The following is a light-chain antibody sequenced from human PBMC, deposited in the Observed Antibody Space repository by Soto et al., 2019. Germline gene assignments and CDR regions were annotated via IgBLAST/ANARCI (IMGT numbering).Light chain of an antibody. CDR1: QGISSY. Sequence: AIRMTQSPSSLSASTGDRVTITCRASQGISSYLAWYQQKPGKAPKLLIYAASTLQSGVPSRFSGSGSGTDFTLTISCLPSEDFATYYCQQYYSYPLFTFGPGTKVDIK. V-gene: IGKV1-8*01. J-gene: IGKJ3*01. CDR3: QQYYSYPLFT. CDR2: AAS.